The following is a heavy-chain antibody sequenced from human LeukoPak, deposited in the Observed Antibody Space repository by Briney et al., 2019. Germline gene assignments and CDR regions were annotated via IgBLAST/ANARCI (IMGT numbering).Heavy chain of an antibody. J-gene: IGHJ3*01. CDR3: VVVVEPPASGGVDV. D-gene: IGHD2-8*02. CDR2: INGDGSTT. CDR1: GFTFGNSG. Sequence: PGRSLRLSCAASGFTFGNSGMHWVRQAPGKGLVWVSLINGDGSTTSYADSVKGRFTISRDNARNSLSLQMNSLRTEDTAVYYCVVVVEPPASGGVDVWGQGTMIPVSS. V-gene: IGHV3-74*01.